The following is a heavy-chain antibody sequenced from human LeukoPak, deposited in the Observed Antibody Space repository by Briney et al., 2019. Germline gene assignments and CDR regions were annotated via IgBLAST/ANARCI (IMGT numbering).Heavy chain of an antibody. CDR3: ARQGEQQAFDI. D-gene: IGHD6-13*01. J-gene: IGHJ3*02. V-gene: IGHV5-51*01. CDR2: VYPGDSDT. Sequence: GESPKISCKGSGYSFPSYWIGWVRQMPGKGLEWMGIVYPGDSDTRYSPSLQGQVTFSADKSISTAYLQWSSLKASDTAMYYCARQGEQQAFDIWGQGTMVTVSS. CDR1: GYSFPSYW.